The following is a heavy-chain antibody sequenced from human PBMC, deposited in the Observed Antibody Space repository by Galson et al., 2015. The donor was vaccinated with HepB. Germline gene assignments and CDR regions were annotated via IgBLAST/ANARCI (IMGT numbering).Heavy chain of an antibody. J-gene: IGHJ4*02. CDR2: ISSSSSYI. CDR1: GFTFSRYS. D-gene: IGHD2-21*02. Sequence: SLRLSCAAPGFTFSRYSMNWVRQAPGKGLEWVSSISSSSSYIYYADSVKGRFTISRGNAKNSLYLQMNSLRAEDTAVYYCARDYLYCGGDCPYNALDYWGQGTLVTVSS. V-gene: IGHV3-21*01. CDR3: ARDYLYCGGDCPYNALDY.